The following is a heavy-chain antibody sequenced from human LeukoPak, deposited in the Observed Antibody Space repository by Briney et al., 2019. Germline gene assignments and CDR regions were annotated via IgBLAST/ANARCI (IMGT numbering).Heavy chain of an antibody. Sequence: GGSLRLSRVASGFTFSRDWMSWVRQAPGTRLESVANIKEHGSAQYYADTVKGRFTISRDNTKNSLYLQMNSLTAEDTAMYYCAKDGDGYHNWGQGALVTVSS. CDR2: IKEHGSAQ. D-gene: IGHD3-9*01. V-gene: IGHV3-7*01. J-gene: IGHJ4*02. CDR1: GFTFSRDW. CDR3: AKDGDGYHN.